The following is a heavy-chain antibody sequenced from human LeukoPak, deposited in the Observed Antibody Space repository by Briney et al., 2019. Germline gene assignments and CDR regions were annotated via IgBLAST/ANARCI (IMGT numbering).Heavy chain of an antibody. Sequence: PSQTLSLTCTVAGGSISSSSYYWGWIRQPPGKGLEWIGTIYYSGSTYYNPSLKSGVTISGDTSKSQFSLKLSSVTAADTAVYYCATPLLVGAMFSYAFDIWGQGTMVTVS. CDR2: IYYSGST. CDR3: ATPLLVGAMFSYAFDI. D-gene: IGHD1-26*01. J-gene: IGHJ3*02. CDR1: GGSISSSSYY. V-gene: IGHV4-39*01.